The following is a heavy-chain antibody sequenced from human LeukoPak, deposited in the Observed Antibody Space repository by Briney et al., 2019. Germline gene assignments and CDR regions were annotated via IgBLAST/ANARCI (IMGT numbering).Heavy chain of an antibody. D-gene: IGHD3-10*01. CDR2: IFGAGKNTT. V-gene: IGHV3-23*03. J-gene: IGHJ4*02. Sequence: GGSLRLSCAASGFTFSSYSMNWVRQAPGKGLEWVSIIFGAGKNTTYYADSVKGRFTVSRDNSKNTLYLQMTNLRPEDTAKYYCAKRNTMIRGGPSFDYWGQGILVAVPS. CDR1: GFTFSSYS. CDR3: AKRNTMIRGGPSFDY.